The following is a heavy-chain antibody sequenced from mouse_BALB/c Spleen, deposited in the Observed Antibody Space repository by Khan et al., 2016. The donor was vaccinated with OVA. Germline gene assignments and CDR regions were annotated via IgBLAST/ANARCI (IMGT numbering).Heavy chain of an antibody. J-gene: IGHJ3*01. V-gene: IGHV5-9-3*01. Sequence: EVELVESGGGLVKPGRPLKLSCTTSEFTFSTYAMSWVRQTPEKRLEWVATISSGGDYTYYPDSVKGRFTISRDNAKSTLYLQMSSLGSEDTAMYYCARHNYGPFAYWGQGTLVTVSA. CDR2: ISSGGDYT. D-gene: IGHD1-1*01. CDR3: ARHNYGPFAY. CDR1: EFTFSTYA.